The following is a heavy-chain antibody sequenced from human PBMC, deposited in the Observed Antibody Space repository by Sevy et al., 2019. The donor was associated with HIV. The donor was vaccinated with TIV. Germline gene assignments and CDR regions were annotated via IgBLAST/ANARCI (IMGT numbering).Heavy chain of an antibody. CDR3: AKESLDGYY. D-gene: IGHD2-21*01. CDR2: ISPNGGST. CDR1: GLRFNTYV. Sequence: GGSLRLSCAASGLRFNTYVMSWVSQAPGKGLQWVSTISPNGGSTYYADSVKGRFTISRDNSRNTVFLQVNSLRAEDTAVYYCAKESLDGYYRGQGTLVTVSS. V-gene: IGHV3-23*01. J-gene: IGHJ4*02.